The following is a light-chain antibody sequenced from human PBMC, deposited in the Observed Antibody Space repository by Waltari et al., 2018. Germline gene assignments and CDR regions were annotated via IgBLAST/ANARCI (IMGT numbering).Light chain of an antibody. Sequence: EVVMTQSPLSLPVTLGQPASISCWPRQSLLYSDGNTDLNWFQQRPGQSPRRLIYTGSKSDSGVPDRFSGSGSGTNFTLTISRVEAVDVGVYYCMQGTHWPPTFGGGTKVEIK. CDR3: MQGTHWPPT. CDR1: QSLLYSDGNTD. V-gene: IGKV2D-30*01. J-gene: IGKJ4*01. CDR2: TGS.